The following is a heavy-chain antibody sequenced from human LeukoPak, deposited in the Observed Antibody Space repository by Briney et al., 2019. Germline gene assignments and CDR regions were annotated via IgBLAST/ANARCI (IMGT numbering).Heavy chain of an antibody. Sequence: HPGGSLRLSCAASGFTFSSYWMSWVRQAPGKGLEWVANIKKDGSEKYYVDAVKGRFTISRDNAKTSLYLQMNSLRAEDTAVYYCARDLWELLLSGTGDAFDIWGQGTMVTVSS. J-gene: IGHJ3*02. CDR3: ARDLWELLLSGTGDAFDI. V-gene: IGHV3-7*01. CDR2: IKKDGSEK. CDR1: GFTFSSYW. D-gene: IGHD1-26*01.